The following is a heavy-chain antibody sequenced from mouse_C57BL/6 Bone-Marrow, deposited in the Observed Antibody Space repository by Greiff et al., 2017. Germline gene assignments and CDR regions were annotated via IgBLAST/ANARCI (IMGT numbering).Heavy chain of an antibody. CDR2: IDPSDSYP. Sequence: VQLQQPGAELVKPGASVKLSCKASGYTFTSYWMQWVKQRPGQGLEWIGEIDPSDSYPNYNQKFKGKATLTVDTSSSTAYMQLSSLTSEDSAVYYCARGGGDYDDYYAMDYWGQGTSVTVSS. J-gene: IGHJ4*01. D-gene: IGHD2-4*01. CDR3: ARGGGDYDDYYAMDY. CDR1: GYTFTSYW. V-gene: IGHV1-50*01.